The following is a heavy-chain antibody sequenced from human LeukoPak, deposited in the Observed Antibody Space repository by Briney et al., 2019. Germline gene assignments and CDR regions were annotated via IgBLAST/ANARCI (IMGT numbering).Heavy chain of an antibody. CDR3: ARGGSRSRRGDDAFDI. CDR2: MNPNSGNT. J-gene: IGHJ3*02. V-gene: IGHV1-8*01. D-gene: IGHD3-10*01. Sequence: ASVKVSCKASGYTFTSYDINWVRQATGQGLEWMGWMNPNSGNTGYAQKFQGRVTLATDASTSTAYVELRSLTSDDTAVYSCARGGSRSRRGDDAFDIWGQGTMVTVSS. CDR1: GYTFTSYD.